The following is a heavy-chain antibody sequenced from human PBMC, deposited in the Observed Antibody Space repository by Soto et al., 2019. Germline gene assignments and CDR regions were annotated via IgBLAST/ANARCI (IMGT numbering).Heavy chain of an antibody. J-gene: IGHJ5*02. Sequence: AASVKVSCKASGYTFTGYYMHWVRQAPGQGLEWMGWINPNSGGTNYAQKFQGRVTMTRDTSISTAYMELSRLRSDDTAVYYCARATRQLVRGWFDPWGQGTLVTVSS. D-gene: IGHD6-6*01. CDR2: INPNSGGT. CDR3: ARATRQLVRGWFDP. CDR1: GYTFTGYY. V-gene: IGHV1-2*02.